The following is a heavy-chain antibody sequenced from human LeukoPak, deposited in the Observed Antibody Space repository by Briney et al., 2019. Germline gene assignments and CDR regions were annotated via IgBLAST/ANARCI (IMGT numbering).Heavy chain of an antibody. Sequence: GGSLRLSCAASGFTVISYAMYWVRQAPGKGLEWVSAISGSGTIYYADSVKGRFTISRDNAKNSLYLQMNSLRAEDTAVYYCARGGLGYYYYYYYMDVWGKGTTVTVSS. CDR1: GFTVISYA. CDR3: ARGGLGYYYYYYYMDV. V-gene: IGHV3-69-1*01. CDR2: ISGSGTI. J-gene: IGHJ6*03. D-gene: IGHD2-15*01.